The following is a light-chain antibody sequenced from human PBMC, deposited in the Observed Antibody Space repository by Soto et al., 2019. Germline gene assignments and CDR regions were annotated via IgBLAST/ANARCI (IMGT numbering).Light chain of an antibody. CDR3: QQSYITSWT. CDR1: QSISIY. Sequence: DVQMTQSPSSLSASVGDRVTITCRASQSISIYLNWYQQKPGKAPKLLIYAASSLQSGVPSRFSGSGSETDFTLTISSLQPEDFATYYCQQSYITSWTFGQGTRWISN. V-gene: IGKV1-39*01. J-gene: IGKJ1*01. CDR2: AAS.